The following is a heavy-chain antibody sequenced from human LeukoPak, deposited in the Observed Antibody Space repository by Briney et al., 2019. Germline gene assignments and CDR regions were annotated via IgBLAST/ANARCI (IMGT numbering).Heavy chain of an antibody. J-gene: IGHJ6*02. CDR1: GYTFTSYD. Sequence: ASVKVSCKASGYTFTSYDINWVRQATGQGFEWMGWMNPNSGNTGYAQKFQGRVTMTRNTSISTAYMELSSLRSEDTAVYYCASVLMVRGVILGDVWGQGTTVTVSS. CDR3: ASVLMVRGVILGDV. D-gene: IGHD3-10*01. CDR2: MNPNSGNT. V-gene: IGHV1-8*01.